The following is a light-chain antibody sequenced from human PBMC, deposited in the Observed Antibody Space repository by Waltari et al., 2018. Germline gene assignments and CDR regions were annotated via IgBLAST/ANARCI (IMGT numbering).Light chain of an antibody. V-gene: IGLV2-14*03. CDR3: SSYTSSSTQV. CDR1: RSDVGGDNY. CDR2: DVS. J-gene: IGLJ1*01. Sequence: QSALTQPASVSGSPGQSITISCTGTRSDVGGDNYVSWYQQHPGKAPKLMIYDVSNRPSGVSKRFSGSKSGNTASLTIAGLQAEDEADYYCSSYTSSSTQVFGTGTKVTVL.